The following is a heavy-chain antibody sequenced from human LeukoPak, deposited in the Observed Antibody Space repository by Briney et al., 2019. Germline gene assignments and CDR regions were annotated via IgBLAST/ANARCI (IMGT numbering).Heavy chain of an antibody. CDR2: IYYSGST. Sequence: PSETLSLTCTVSGGSISSYYWSWIRQPPGKGLEWIGYIYYSGSTNYNPSLKSRVTISVDTSKNQFSLKLSSVTAADTAVYYCARGYYYDSSGYPEYFQHWGQGTLVTVSS. CDR3: ARGYYYDSSGYPEYFQH. D-gene: IGHD3-22*01. V-gene: IGHV4-59*01. CDR1: GGSISSYY. J-gene: IGHJ1*01.